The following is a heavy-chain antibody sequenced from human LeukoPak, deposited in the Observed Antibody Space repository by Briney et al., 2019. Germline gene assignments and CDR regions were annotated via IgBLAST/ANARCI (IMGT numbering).Heavy chain of an antibody. CDR2: IYYSGST. CDR1: GGSISSYY. Sequence: SETLSLTCTVSGGSISSYYWSWIRQPPGKGLEWIGYIYYSGSTNYNPSLKSRVTISVATSKTQFSLMLSYVTAADTALYYCARESMISGSGSYYTPYNWFDPWCQGTVVTVTS. V-gene: IGHV4-59*12. CDR3: ARESMISGSGSYYTPYNWFDP. J-gene: IGHJ5*02. D-gene: IGHD3-10*01.